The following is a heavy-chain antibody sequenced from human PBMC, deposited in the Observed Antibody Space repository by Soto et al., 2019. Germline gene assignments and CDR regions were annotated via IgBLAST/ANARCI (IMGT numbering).Heavy chain of an antibody. J-gene: IGHJ4*02. V-gene: IGHV4-34*01. CDR1: GGSFSGYY. CDR2: INHSGST. Sequence: QVQLQQWGAGLLKPSETLSLTCAVYGGSFSGYYWSWIRQPPGKGLEWIGEINHSGSTNYNPSLTSRVTISVDTSKNQFSMKLSSVTAADTAVYYCARGYDRVFDYWGQGTLVTVFS. D-gene: IGHD3-22*01. CDR3: ARGYDRVFDY.